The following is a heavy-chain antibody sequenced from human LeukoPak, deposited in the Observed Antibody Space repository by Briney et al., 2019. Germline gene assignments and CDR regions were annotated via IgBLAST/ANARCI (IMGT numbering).Heavy chain of an antibody. D-gene: IGHD1-7*01. CDR2: INHCGST. CDR3: ARESRIRTTHYMDV. CDR1: GGSFSGYY. J-gene: IGHJ6*03. V-gene: IGHV4-34*01. Sequence: SETLSLTCAVYGGSFSGYYWRWIRQPPGKGLEWIGEINHCGSTNYNPSLKSRVTISVDTSKNQFSLKLSSVTAADTAVYYCARESRIRTTHYMDVWGKGTTVTISS.